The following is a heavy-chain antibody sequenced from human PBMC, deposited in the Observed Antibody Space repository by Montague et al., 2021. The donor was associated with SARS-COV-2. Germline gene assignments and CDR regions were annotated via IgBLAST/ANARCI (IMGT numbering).Heavy chain of an antibody. CDR3: ARSRDWYLGN. Sequence: SETLSLTCTVSGDFISSGGYFWGWIRQPPGKGLEWIASIHIGGTSYLXPSLKSRVTISIDSSKNQFSLNVTSVTAADTAVYFCARSRDWYLGNWGQGTLATVSS. J-gene: IGHJ4*02. CDR1: GDFISSGGYF. CDR2: IHIGGTS. V-gene: IGHV4-39*07. D-gene: IGHD3-9*01.